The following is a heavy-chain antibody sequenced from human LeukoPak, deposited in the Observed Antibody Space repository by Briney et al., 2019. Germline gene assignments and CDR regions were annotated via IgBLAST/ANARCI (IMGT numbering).Heavy chain of an antibody. CDR3: AKDRHAPGRYCSSTTCFPFDS. Sequence: GGSLRVSCAASGFTFSSYDMSWVRQAPGKGLEWVSAISGSGGSTYYADSVKGRVTISRDNSKSTLYLQMNSLRAEDTAVYYCAKDRHAPGRYCSSTTCFPFDSWGQGTLVTVSS. J-gene: IGHJ5*01. CDR2: ISGSGGST. V-gene: IGHV3-23*01. D-gene: IGHD2-2*01. CDR1: GFTFSSYD.